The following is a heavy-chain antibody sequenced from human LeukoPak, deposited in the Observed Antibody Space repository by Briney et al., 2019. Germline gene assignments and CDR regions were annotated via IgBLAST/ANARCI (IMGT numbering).Heavy chain of an antibody. V-gene: IGHV4-4*07. CDR1: GGSISSYY. J-gene: IGHJ6*02. Sequence: SETLSLTCTVSGGSISSYYWSWLRQPAGKGLEWIGRIYTSGSTNYNPSLKSRVTMSVDTSKNQFSLKLSSVPAADTAVYYCATRTTVTTPHGVYYYGMDVWGQGTTVTVSS. D-gene: IGHD4-11*01. CDR3: ATRTTVTTPHGVYYYGMDV. CDR2: IYTSGST.